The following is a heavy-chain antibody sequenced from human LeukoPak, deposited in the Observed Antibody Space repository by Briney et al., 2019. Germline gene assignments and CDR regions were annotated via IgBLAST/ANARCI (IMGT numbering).Heavy chain of an antibody. CDR1: GFTFTSSA. J-gene: IGHJ4*02. Sequence: AVKVSCKASGFTFTSSAGQWVRQARGQRLGWIGWIVVGGGNTNYAQKFQERVTITRDMSTSTAYMYLSSLRSEDTAIYYCATDSLYFFGYWGQGTLVTVSS. CDR2: IVVGGGNT. CDR3: ATDSLYFFGY. V-gene: IGHV1-58*01.